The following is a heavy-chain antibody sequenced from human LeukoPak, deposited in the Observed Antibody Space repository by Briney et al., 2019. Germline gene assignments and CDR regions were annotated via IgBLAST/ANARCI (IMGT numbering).Heavy chain of an antibody. Sequence: GGSLRLSCAAAGFSFSDNYMSWIRQAPGKGLEWVSYISSSGGIKYYADSVKGRFTISRDNAKNSLYLQMNSLRAEDTAVYYCARQTYYYDSSDYYYVGGFDYWGQGTLVTVSS. CDR3: ARQTYYYDSSDYYYVGGFDY. V-gene: IGHV3-11*01. D-gene: IGHD3-22*01. CDR2: ISSSGGIK. J-gene: IGHJ4*02. CDR1: GFSFSDNY.